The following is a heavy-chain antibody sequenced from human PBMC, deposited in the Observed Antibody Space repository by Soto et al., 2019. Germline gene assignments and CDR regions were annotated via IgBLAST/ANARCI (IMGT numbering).Heavy chain of an antibody. CDR2: IWYDGRYK. D-gene: IGHD4-4*01. J-gene: IGHJ4*02. V-gene: IGHV3-33*01. CDR3: ARDLMTTVTTSFDY. Sequence: PGGSLRLSCAGSGFTFGSYGMHWVRQAPGKGLEWVAVIWYDGRYKYYADSVKGRFTISRDNSKNTLYLQMNSLRAEDTAVYFCARDLMTTVTTSFDYWGLGPLVTVSS. CDR1: GFTFGSYG.